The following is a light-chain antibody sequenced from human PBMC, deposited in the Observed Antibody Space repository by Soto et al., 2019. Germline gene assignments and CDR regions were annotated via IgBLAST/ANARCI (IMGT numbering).Light chain of an antibody. V-gene: IGLV1-40*01. Sequence: QSVLTQPPSVSGAPGQRVTISCTGSCSNIGAGYDVHWYQQLPGTAPKLLIYGNSNRPSGVPDRFSGSKSGTSASLAITGLQAEDEADYYCQSYDSSLSASEVFGGGTKLTVL. CDR3: QSYDSSLSASEV. J-gene: IGLJ3*02. CDR1: CSNIGAGYD. CDR2: GNS.